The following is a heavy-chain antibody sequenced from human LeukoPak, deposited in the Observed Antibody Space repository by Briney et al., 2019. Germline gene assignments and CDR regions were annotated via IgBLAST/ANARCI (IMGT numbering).Heavy chain of an antibody. D-gene: IGHD5-12*01. Sequence: PSETLSLTCIVSGDSISSSNYYWGWIRQPPGEGLEWIGSMLYSGNTYYNPSLKSRVAIYADTSKNELSLRVNSVTAADAAVYFCAGHRPYGGYDDWGQGTLVTASS. CDR1: GDSISSSNYY. J-gene: IGHJ4*02. V-gene: IGHV4-39*01. CDR3: AGHRPYGGYDD. CDR2: MLYSGNT.